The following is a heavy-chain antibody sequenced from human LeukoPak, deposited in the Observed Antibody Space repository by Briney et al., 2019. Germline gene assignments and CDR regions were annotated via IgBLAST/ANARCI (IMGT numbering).Heavy chain of an antibody. CDR3: AWRGMAAFDS. V-gene: IGHV3-11*04. Sequence: KPGGSLRLSCAASGFTFSDYYMSWIRQAPGKGQEWVAYISSSGNTRYYADSVKGRFTISRDNAKNSLYLQMNSLRAEDTAVYYCAWRGMAAFDSWGQGTLVTVSS. J-gene: IGHJ4*02. CDR2: ISSSGNTR. D-gene: IGHD5-24*01. CDR1: GFTFSDYY.